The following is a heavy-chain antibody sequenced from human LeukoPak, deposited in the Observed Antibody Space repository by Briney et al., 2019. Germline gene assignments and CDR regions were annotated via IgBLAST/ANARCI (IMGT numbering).Heavy chain of an antibody. Sequence: SETLSLTCTVSGGSISSGSYYWSWIRQPAGKGLEWIGRIYTSGSTNYNPSLKSRVTISVDTSKNQFSLKLSSVTAADTAVYYCARVMGGFTIDYWGQGTLLTVSS. J-gene: IGHJ4*02. V-gene: IGHV4-61*02. CDR3: ARVMGGFTIDY. D-gene: IGHD3-10*01. CDR2: IYTSGST. CDR1: GGSISSGSYY.